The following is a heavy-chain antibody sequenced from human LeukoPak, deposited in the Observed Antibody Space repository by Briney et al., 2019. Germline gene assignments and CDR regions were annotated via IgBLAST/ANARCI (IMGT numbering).Heavy chain of an antibody. V-gene: IGHV3-23*01. Sequence: GGSLRLSCAASGFTFSSYAMSWVRQAPEKGLEWVSAISGSGGSTYYADSVKGRFTISRDNSKNTLRLQMNSLRAEDTAVYYCAKGTGRYPDDYWGQGTLVTVSS. D-gene: IGHD3-16*02. CDR3: AKGTGRYPDDY. CDR2: ISGSGGST. J-gene: IGHJ4*02. CDR1: GFTFSSYA.